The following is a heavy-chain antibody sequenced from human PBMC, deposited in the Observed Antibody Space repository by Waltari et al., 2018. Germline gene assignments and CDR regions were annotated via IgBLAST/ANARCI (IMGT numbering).Heavy chain of an antibody. Sequence: QVQLQESGPGLVKPSETLSLTCSVSGGSIDSDTYYWGWIRQPPGKGLEWIGSFYYGGSTYYNPSLKSRVAISVHTSKRQFSLKLTSVTAADTALYFCARPGYCSSTSCYTTFFDAFDIWGQGTMVTVSS. D-gene: IGHD2-2*02. CDR2: FYYGGST. CDR3: ARPGYCSSTSCYTTFFDAFDI. CDR1: GGSIDSDTYY. J-gene: IGHJ3*02. V-gene: IGHV4-39*07.